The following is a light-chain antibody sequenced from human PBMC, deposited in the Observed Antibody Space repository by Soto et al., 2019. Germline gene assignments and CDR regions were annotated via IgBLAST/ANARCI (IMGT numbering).Light chain of an antibody. V-gene: IGLV4-69*01. J-gene: IGLJ2*01. CDR1: SGHSSYA. CDR3: QTWGTGIQV. Sequence: QLVLTQSPSASASLGASVKLTCTLSSGHSSYAIAWHQQQPEKGPRYLMKLNSDGSHSKGDGIPDRFSGSSSGAERYLTIPSLQSEYEADYYCQTWGTGIQVFGGGTKLTVL. CDR2: LNSDGSH.